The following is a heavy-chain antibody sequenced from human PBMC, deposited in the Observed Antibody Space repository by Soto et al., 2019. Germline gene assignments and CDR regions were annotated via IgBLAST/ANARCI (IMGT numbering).Heavy chain of an antibody. V-gene: IGHV4-59*01. J-gene: IGHJ3*02. CDR1: GGSISSYY. CDR2: IYYSGST. D-gene: IGHD2-15*01. Sequence: QVQLQESGPGLVKPSETLSLTCTVSGGSISSYYWSWIRQPPGKGLEWIGYIYYSGSTNYNPSLKGRVTISVETAKNRFSVKLSAVTAADTAVYYCARGVGGDFDIWGQGTMVTVSS. CDR3: ARGVGGDFDI.